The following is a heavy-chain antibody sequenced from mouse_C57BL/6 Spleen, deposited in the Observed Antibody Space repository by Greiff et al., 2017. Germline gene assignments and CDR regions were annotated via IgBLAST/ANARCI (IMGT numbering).Heavy chain of an antibody. Sequence: VQLQQSGAELAKPGASVKLSCKASGYTFTSYWMHWVKQRPGQGLEWIGYINPSSGYTKYNQKFKDKATLTEDKSTSTAYMQLSSLTYEDSAVYYCALGENAGFAYWGEGTLVTVSA. V-gene: IGHV1-7*01. D-gene: IGHD3-3*01. J-gene: IGHJ3*01. CDR2: INPSSGYT. CDR3: ALGENAGFAY. CDR1: GYTFTSYW.